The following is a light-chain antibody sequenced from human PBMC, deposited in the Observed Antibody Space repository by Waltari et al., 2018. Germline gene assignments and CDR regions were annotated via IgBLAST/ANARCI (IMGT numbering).Light chain of an antibody. J-gene: IGLJ2*01. V-gene: IGLV2-23*01. CDR2: EGS. CDR3: CSYAGSSPYVV. Sequence: QSALTPPASVSGSPGPSLTISCTGTSRYVGSYHLVSWYQQHPGKAPKLMIYEGSKRPSGVSNRFSGSKSGNTASLTISGLQAEDEADYYCCSYAGSSPYVVFGGGTKLTVL. CDR1: SRYVGSYHL.